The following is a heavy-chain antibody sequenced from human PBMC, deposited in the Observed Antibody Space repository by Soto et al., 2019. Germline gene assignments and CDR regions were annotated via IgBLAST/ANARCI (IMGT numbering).Heavy chain of an antibody. V-gene: IGHV4-34*01. CDR3: AKGYRQQHSRSPGLPYGKDV. J-gene: IGHJ6*02. Sequence: PSETLSLTCAVYGGSFSGYYWSWIRQPPGKGLEWIGEINHSGSTNYNPSLKSRVTISVDTSKNQFSLKLSSVTAADTAVYYCAKGYRQQHSRSPGLPYGKDVLGQGTTVTVSS. CDR1: GGSFSGYY. D-gene: IGHD6-6*01. CDR2: INHSGST.